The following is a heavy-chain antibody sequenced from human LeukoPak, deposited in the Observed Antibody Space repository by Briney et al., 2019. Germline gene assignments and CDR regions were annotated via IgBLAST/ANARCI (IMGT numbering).Heavy chain of an antibody. Sequence: GGSLRLSCAASGFTFSSYAMHWVRQAPGKELEWVAVISYDGSNKYYADSVKGRFTISRDNSKNTLYLQMNSLRAEDTAVYYCARVDSSGWSGAFDIWGQGTMVTVSS. D-gene: IGHD6-19*01. V-gene: IGHV3-30-3*01. J-gene: IGHJ3*02. CDR2: ISYDGSNK. CDR1: GFTFSSYA. CDR3: ARVDSSGWSGAFDI.